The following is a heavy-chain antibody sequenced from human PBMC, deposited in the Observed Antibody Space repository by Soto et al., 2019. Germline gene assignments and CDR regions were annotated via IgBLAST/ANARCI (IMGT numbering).Heavy chain of an antibody. CDR3: ARDMVTIFGVVIIPRPLGMDV. CDR2: IIPIFGTA. D-gene: IGHD3-3*01. CDR1: GGTFSSYA. V-gene: IGHV1-69*13. Sequence: SVKVSCKASGGTFSSYAISWVRQAPGQGLEWMGGIIPIFGTANYAQKFQGRVTITADESTSTAYMELSSLRSEDTAVYYCARDMVTIFGVVIIPRPLGMDVWVQGTTVTVSS. J-gene: IGHJ6*02.